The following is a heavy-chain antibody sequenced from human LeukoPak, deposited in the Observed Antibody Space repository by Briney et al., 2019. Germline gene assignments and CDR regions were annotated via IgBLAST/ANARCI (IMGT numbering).Heavy chain of an antibody. J-gene: IGHJ4*02. CDR1: GFTFSGYA. D-gene: IGHD2-2*02. CDR2: ISGSGGST. CDR3: AKPLGRYCSSTSCYTFDY. Sequence: GGSLRLSCAASGFTFSGYAMSWVRQAPGKGLEWVSAISGSGGSTYYADSVKGRFTISRDNSKNTLYLQMNSLRAEDTAVYYCAKPLGRYCSSTSCYTFDYWGQGTLVTVSS. V-gene: IGHV3-23*01.